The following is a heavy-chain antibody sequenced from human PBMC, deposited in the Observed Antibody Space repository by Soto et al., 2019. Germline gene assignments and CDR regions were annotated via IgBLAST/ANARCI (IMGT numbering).Heavy chain of an antibody. Sequence: TGGSLRLSCAASGFTFSNAWMSWVRQAPGKGLEWVGRIKSKTDGGTTDYAAPVKGRFTISRDDSKNTLYLQMNSLKTEDTAVYYCTTAVVVAATNDAFDIWGQGTMVTVSS. CDR1: GFTFSNAW. CDR2: IKSKTDGGTT. V-gene: IGHV3-15*01. J-gene: IGHJ3*02. CDR3: TTAVVVAATNDAFDI. D-gene: IGHD2-15*01.